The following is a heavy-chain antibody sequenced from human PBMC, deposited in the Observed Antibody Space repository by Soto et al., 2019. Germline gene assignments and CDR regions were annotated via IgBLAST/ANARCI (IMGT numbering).Heavy chain of an antibody. CDR2: IYYSGST. Sequence: SETLSLTCTVSGGSVSSGSYYWSWIWQPPGKGLEWIGYIYYSGSTNYNPSLKSRVTISVDTSKNQFSLKLSSVTAADTAVYYCARSPNIVVVPAASWFDTWGQGTLVTVSS. V-gene: IGHV4-61*01. CDR3: ARSPNIVVVPAASWFDT. J-gene: IGHJ5*02. CDR1: GGSVSSGSYY. D-gene: IGHD2-2*01.